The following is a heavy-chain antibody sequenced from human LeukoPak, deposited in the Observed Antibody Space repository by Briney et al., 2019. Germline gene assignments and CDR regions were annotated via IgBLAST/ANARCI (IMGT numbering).Heavy chain of an antibody. CDR2: IYHSGST. J-gene: IGHJ5*02. D-gene: IGHD2-15*01. CDR3: ARAYCSGGSCDDWFDP. CDR1: GVSISSGGYS. V-gene: IGHV4-30-2*01. Sequence: PSETLSLTCAVSGVSISSGGYSWSWIRQPPGKGLEWIGYIYHSGSTYYNPSLKSRVTISVDRSKNQFSLKLSSVTAADTAVYYCARAYCSGGSCDDWFDPWGQGTLVTVSS.